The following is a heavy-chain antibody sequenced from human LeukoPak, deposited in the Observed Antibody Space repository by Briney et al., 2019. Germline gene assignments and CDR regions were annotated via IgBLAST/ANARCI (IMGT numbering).Heavy chain of an antibody. V-gene: IGHV1-69*06. D-gene: IGHD3-10*01. Sequence: GASVKVSCKSSGYTFTSYGISWVRQAPGQGLEWMGGIIPIFGTANYAQKFQGRVTITADKSTSTAYMELSSLRSEDTAVYYCAREYGSGSYFFDYWGQGTLVTVSS. J-gene: IGHJ4*02. CDR3: AREYGSGSYFFDY. CDR1: GYTFTSYG. CDR2: IIPIFGTA.